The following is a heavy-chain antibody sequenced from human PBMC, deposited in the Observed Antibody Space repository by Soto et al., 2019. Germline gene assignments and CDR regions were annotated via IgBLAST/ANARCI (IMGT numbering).Heavy chain of an antibody. D-gene: IGHD5-18*01. CDR2: ISSSGRTI. J-gene: IGHJ6*02. CDR1: GFTFSSYS. CDR3: ATESVDTAIEPRIGMDV. V-gene: IGHV3-48*02. Sequence: EVQLVESGGGLVQPGGSLRLSCAASGFTFSSYSMNWVRQAPGKGLEWVSYISSSGRTIYYADSVKGRFTISRDNAKNSLYLQMNSLRDEDTAVYYCATESVDTAIEPRIGMDVWGQGTTVTVSS.